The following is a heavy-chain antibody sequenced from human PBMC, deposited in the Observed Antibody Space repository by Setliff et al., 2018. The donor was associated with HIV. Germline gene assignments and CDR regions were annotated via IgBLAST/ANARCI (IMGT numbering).Heavy chain of an antibody. CDR2: IYYSGST. CDR3: ARGRFHRLHRPYSGSGSLGIQYFDY. Sequence: NPSETLSLTCTVSSGSISSSSYYWGWIRQPPGKGLEWIGSIYYSGSTYYNPSLKSRVTISVDTSKNQFSLKLTSVTAADTAVYFCARGRFHRLHRPYSGSGSLGIQYFDYWGQGTLVTVPQ. V-gene: IGHV4-39*01. J-gene: IGHJ4*02. CDR1: SGSISSSSYY. D-gene: IGHD3-10*01.